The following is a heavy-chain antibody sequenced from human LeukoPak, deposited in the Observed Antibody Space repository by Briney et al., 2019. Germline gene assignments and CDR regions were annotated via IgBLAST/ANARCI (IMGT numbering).Heavy chain of an antibody. V-gene: IGHV3-15*01. D-gene: IGHD6-6*01. CDR1: GFTFSNAW. CDR3: TTEYSSSSYYYYYYMDV. CDR2: IKSKTDGGTT. Sequence: GGSLRLSCAASGFTFSNAWMSWVRQAPGKGLEWVGRIKSKTDGGTTDYAAPVKGRFTISRDDSKNTLYLQMNSLKTEDTAVYYCTTEYSSSSYYYYYYMDVWGKGTTVTVSS. J-gene: IGHJ6*03.